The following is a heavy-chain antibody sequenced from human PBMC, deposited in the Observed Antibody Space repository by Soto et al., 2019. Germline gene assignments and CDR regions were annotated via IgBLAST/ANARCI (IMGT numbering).Heavy chain of an antibody. D-gene: IGHD3-22*01. J-gene: IGHJ4*02. V-gene: IGHV3-30*18. CDR3: AKDTCYYDSSGYYIFDY. Sequence: QVQLVESGGGVVQPGGSLRLSCAASGLTFSNYGMHWVRQAPGKGLEWVAHISYDGRSEHYVDSVKGRFTISRDNSKKTVSLQVNSLRPEDTAVYYCAKDTCYYDSSGYYIFDYWGQGTLVTVSS. CDR2: ISYDGRSE. CDR1: GLTFSNYG.